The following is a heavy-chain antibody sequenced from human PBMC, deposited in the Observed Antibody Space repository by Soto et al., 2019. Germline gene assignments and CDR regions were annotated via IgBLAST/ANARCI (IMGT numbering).Heavy chain of an antibody. V-gene: IGHV3-33*01. Sequence: GGSLRLSCAASGFTFSSYGMHWVRQAPGKGLEWVAVIWYDGSNKYYADSVKGRFTISRDNSKNTLYLQMNSLRAEDTAVYYCARDRCPGYDFCPLGYWGQGTLVTVSS. J-gene: IGHJ4*02. D-gene: IGHD3-3*01. CDR1: GFTFSSYG. CDR2: IWYDGSNK. CDR3: ARDRCPGYDFCPLGY.